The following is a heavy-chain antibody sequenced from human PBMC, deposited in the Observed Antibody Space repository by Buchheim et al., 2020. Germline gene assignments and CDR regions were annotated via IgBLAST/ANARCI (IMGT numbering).Heavy chain of an antibody. D-gene: IGHD4-17*01. J-gene: IGHJ5*02. CDR2: INSDGSST. CDR1: GFTFSSYW. V-gene: IGHV3-74*01. Sequence: EVQLVESGGGLVQPGGSLRLSCAASGFTFSSYWMHWVRQAPGKGLVWVSRINSDGSSTSYADSVKGRFTISRDNAKNTLYLQRNSLRAEDTAVYYCARDRDYGDYWARFPIEDPWGQGTL. CDR3: ARDRDYGDYWARFPIEDP.